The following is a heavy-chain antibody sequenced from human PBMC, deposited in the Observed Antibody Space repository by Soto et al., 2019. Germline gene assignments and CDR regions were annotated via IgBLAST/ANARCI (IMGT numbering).Heavy chain of an antibody. CDR1: GFTFSSYA. V-gene: IGHV3-30-3*01. Sequence: LRLSCAASGFTFSSYAMHWVRQAPGKGLEWVAVISYDGSNKYYADSVKGRFTISRDNSKNTLYLQMNSLRAEDTAVYYCARPKTMVTAWAPLDYWGQGTLVTVSS. CDR3: ARPKTMVTAWAPLDY. CDR2: ISYDGSNK. J-gene: IGHJ4*02. D-gene: IGHD5-18*01.